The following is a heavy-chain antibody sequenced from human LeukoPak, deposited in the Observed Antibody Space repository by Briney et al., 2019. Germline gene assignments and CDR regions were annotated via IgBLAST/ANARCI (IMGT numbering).Heavy chain of an antibody. Sequence: TSETLSLTCTVSGGSISSYYWSWIRQPPGKGLEWIGYIYYSGSTNYNPSLKSRVTISVDTSKNQFSLKLSSVTAADTAVYYCARSSPRSLEWIYGMDVWGQGTTVTVSS. V-gene: IGHV4-59*01. D-gene: IGHD3-3*01. CDR2: IYYSGST. J-gene: IGHJ6*02. CDR3: ARSSPRSLEWIYGMDV. CDR1: GGSISSYY.